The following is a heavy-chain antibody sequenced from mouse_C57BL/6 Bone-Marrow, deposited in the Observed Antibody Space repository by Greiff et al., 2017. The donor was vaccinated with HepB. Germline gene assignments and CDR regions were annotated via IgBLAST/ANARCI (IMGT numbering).Heavy chain of an antibody. D-gene: IGHD1-1*01. CDR2: INPSSGYT. Sequence: QVQLQQSGAELARPVASVKMSCKASGYTFTSYTMHWVKQRPGQGLEWIGYINPSSGYTKYNQKFKDKATLTADKSSSTAYMQLSSLTSEDSAVYYCARGGRRVLDYWGQGTTLTVSS. J-gene: IGHJ2*01. CDR3: ARGGRRVLDY. V-gene: IGHV1-4*01. CDR1: GYTFTSYT.